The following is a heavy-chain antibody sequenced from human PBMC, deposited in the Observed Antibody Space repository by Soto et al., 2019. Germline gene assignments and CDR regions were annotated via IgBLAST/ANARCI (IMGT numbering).Heavy chain of an antibody. CDR2: IYHSGST. D-gene: IGHD3-10*01. V-gene: IGHV4-30-2*01. CDR1: GGSISSGGYS. J-gene: IGHJ5*02. CDR3: ARADHYYGSGSYNWNWFDP. Sequence: SETLSLTCAVSGGSISSGGYSWSWIRQPPGKGLEWIGYIYHSGSTYYNPSLKSRVTISVDRSKNQFSLKLSSVTAADTAVYYCARADHYYGSGSYNWNWFDPWRQGTLVTVSS.